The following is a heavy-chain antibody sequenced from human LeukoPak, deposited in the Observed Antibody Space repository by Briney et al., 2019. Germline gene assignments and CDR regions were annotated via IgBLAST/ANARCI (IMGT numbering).Heavy chain of an antibody. CDR3: ARGPPPPYCSGGSCDHRRVWFDP. Sequence: GASVKVSCKASGYTFTGYYMHWVRQAPGQGLEWMGWINPNSGGTNYAQKFQGWVTMTRDTSISTAYMELSRLRSDDTAVYYCARGPPPPYCSGGSCDHRRVWFDPWGQGTLVTVSS. D-gene: IGHD2-15*01. CDR2: INPNSGGT. CDR1: GYTFTGYY. J-gene: IGHJ5*02. V-gene: IGHV1-2*04.